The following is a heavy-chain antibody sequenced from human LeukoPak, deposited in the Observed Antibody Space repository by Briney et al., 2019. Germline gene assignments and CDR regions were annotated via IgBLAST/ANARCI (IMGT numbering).Heavy chain of an antibody. D-gene: IGHD3-10*01. CDR1: GYTFTSYG. CDR2: ISAYNGNT. CDR3: ARGGTMVRGVIKDSYYYYMDV. Sequence: ASVKVSCKASGYTFTSYGISWVRQAPGQGLEWMGWISAYNGNTNYAQKLQGRVTMTTDTSTSTAYMELRSLRSDDTAVYYCARGGTMVRGVIKDSYYYYMDVWGKGTTVTVSS. V-gene: IGHV1-18*01. J-gene: IGHJ6*03.